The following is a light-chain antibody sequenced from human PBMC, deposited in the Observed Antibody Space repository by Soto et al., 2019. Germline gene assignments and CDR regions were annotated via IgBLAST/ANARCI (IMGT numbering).Light chain of an antibody. J-gene: IGKJ2*01. CDR2: CAS. CDR1: QSVSSSY. V-gene: IGKV3-20*01. CDR3: QQYATSPPYT. Sequence: EVVLTQSPGTLSLSPGERATLSCRASQSVSSSYLAWYQQKSGQAPKLLIYCASSRATAIPDRFRGSGSGSDFTLTITRLEREDFAVYYCQQYATSPPYTFGQGTKLEIK.